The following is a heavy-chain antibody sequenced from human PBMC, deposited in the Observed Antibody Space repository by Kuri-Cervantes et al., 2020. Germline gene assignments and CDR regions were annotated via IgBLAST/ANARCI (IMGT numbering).Heavy chain of an antibody. J-gene: IGHJ4*02. CDR1: GFTFSSYW. CDR2: INSDGSST. CDR3: ARDKGGGTMVRGVINPIDY. D-gene: IGHD3-10*01. V-gene: IGHV3-74*01. Sequence: GESLKISCAASGFTFSSYWMHWVRQAPGKGLVWVSRINSDGSSTSYADSVKGRFTISRDNAKNSLYLQMNSLRAEDTAVYYCARDKGGGTMVRGVINPIDYWGQGTLVTVSS.